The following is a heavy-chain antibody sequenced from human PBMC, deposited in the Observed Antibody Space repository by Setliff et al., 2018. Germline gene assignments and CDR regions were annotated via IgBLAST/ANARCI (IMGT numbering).Heavy chain of an antibody. CDR3: SRFGLYYEAVYGGGDYYYYGMDV. CDR2: IIPVFGTA. D-gene: IGHD3-16*01. CDR1: GGTFSSYT. Sequence: SVKVSCKASGGTFSSYTISWVRQAPGQGLEWMGRIIPVFGTANYAQKFQGRVTITADTSTGTIYMELRSLRADDTAVYYCSRFGLYYEAVYGGGDYYYYGMDVWGQGTTVTVSS. V-gene: IGHV1-69*08. J-gene: IGHJ6*02.